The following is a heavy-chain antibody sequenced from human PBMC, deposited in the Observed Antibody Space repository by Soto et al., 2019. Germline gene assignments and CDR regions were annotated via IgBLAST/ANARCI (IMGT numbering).Heavy chain of an antibody. CDR2: IIPIFGTA. V-gene: IGHV1-69*06. CDR3: ASHYYDSSGYPDGWFDP. J-gene: IGHJ5*02. CDR1: GGTFSSYA. Sequence: QVQLVQSGAEVKKPGSSVKVSCKASGGTFSSYAISWVRQAPGQGLEWMGGIIPIFGTANYAQKFQGRVTITADKSTSTAYMELSRLRSEDTAVYYCASHYYDSSGYPDGWFDPWGQGTLVTVSS. D-gene: IGHD3-22*01.